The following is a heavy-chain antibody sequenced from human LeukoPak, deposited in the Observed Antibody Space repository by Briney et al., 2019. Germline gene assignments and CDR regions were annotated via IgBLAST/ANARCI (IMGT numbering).Heavy chain of an antibody. CDR3: ARGGSYGGYHSY. D-gene: IGHD4-23*01. CDR2: ISYDGSNQ. J-gene: IGHJ4*02. V-gene: IGHV3-30*03. CDR1: GFTFSNYA. Sequence: PGGSLRLSCAASGFTFSNYAMHWVRQTPGRGLEWVAIISYDGSNQYYADSVRGRFTISRDNAKNSLYLQMTSLRAEDTALYYCARGGSYGGYHSYWGQGTLVTVSS.